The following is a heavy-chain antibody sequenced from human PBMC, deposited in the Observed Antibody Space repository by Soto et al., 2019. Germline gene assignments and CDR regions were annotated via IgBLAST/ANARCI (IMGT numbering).Heavy chain of an antibody. D-gene: IGHD2-15*01. CDR1: GFTFSSYW. V-gene: IGHV3-74*01. Sequence: EVQLLESGGGLVQPGGSLRLSCAASGFTFSSYWMHWVRQAPGKGLVWVSRINSDGSSTSYADSVKGRFTISRDNAKNTLYLQMNSLSAEDTAVYYCVRTSLVVAAATREDYWGQGTLVTVSS. CDR2: INSDGSST. J-gene: IGHJ4*02. CDR3: VRTSLVVAAATREDY.